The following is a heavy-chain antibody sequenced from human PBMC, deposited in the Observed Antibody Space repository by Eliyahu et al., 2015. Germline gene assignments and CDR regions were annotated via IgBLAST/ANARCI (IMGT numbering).Heavy chain of an antibody. D-gene: IGHD6-13*01. CDR2: IKQDGSEK. J-gene: IGHJ4*02. CDR3: ARHSSWYFDY. CDR1: GFTFXIYW. V-gene: IGHV3-7*01. Sequence: EVQLVESGGGLVXPGGSLRLXCAASGFTFXIYWMNWFRQAPGKGLEWVANIKQDGSEKDYVDSVKGRFTISRDNAKNSLYLQMNDLRAEDTAVYYCARHSSWYFDYWGQGTLVTVSS.